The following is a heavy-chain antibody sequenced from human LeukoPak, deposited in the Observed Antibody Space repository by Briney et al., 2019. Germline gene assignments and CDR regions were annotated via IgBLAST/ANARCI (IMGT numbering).Heavy chain of an antibody. J-gene: IGHJ6*02. Sequence: PGGSLRLSCAASGFTFSSYWMSWVRQAPGKGLEWVANIKQDGSEKYYVDSVKGRFTISRDNAKNSLYLQMNSLRAEDTAVYYCARDGSYDYVYGMDVWGQGTTVTVSS. CDR1: GFTFSSYW. CDR2: IKQDGSEK. CDR3: ARDGSYDYVYGMDV. D-gene: IGHD3-16*01. V-gene: IGHV3-7*01.